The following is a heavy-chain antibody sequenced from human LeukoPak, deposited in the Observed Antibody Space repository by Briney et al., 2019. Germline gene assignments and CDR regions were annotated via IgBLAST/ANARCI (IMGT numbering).Heavy chain of an antibody. D-gene: IGHD2-2*02. V-gene: IGHV3-23*01. CDR3: ASRGAVVPAAIWNYMDV. CDR1: GFTFSSYG. CDR2: ISGSGGST. J-gene: IGHJ6*03. Sequence: GGSLRLCCAASGFTFSSYGMSWVRQAPGKGLEWVSAISGSGGSTYYADSVKGRFTISRDNSKNTLYLQMNSLRAEDTAVYYCASRGAVVPAAIWNYMDVWGKGTTVTISS.